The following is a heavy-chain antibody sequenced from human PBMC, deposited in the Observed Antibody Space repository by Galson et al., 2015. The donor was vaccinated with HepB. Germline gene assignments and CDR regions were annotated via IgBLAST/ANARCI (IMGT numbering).Heavy chain of an antibody. V-gene: IGHV3-7*03. Sequence: SLRLSCAASGFTFSDYWMSWVRQAPGKGLEWVANIKQDGSEINYVDFAKGRFTVSRDNDKRSVYLQMSSLRAEDTAVYYCARIGYSSSGFDYWGQGALVTVSS. J-gene: IGHJ4*02. D-gene: IGHD6-6*01. CDR2: IKQDGSEI. CDR1: GFTFSDYW. CDR3: ARIGYSSSGFDY.